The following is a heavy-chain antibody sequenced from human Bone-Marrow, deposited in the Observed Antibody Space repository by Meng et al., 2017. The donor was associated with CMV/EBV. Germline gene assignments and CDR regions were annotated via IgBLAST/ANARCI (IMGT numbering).Heavy chain of an antibody. V-gene: IGHV3-48*03. Sequence: GESLKISCAASGFTFSSYEMNWVRQAPGKGLEWVSYISSSGSTIYYADSVKGRFTISRDNAKNSLYLQMNSLRAEDTAVYYCARDGPTIFGAGFDYWGQGTLVTASS. CDR3: ARDGPTIFGAGFDY. CDR1: GFTFSSYE. CDR2: ISSSGSTI. J-gene: IGHJ4*02. D-gene: IGHD3-3*01.